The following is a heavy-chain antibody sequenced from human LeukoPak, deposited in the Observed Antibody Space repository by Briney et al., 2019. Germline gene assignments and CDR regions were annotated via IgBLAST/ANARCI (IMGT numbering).Heavy chain of an antibody. J-gene: IGHJ4*02. CDR2: INPNSGGT. CDR1: GYTLTELS. CDR3: ARTETGWFDY. D-gene: IGHD3-9*01. Sequence: GASVKVSCKVSGYTLTELSMHWVRQAPGQGLEWMGRINPNSGGTNYAQKFQGRVTMTRDTSISTAYMELSRLRSDDTAVYYCARTETGWFDYWGQGTLVTVSS. V-gene: IGHV1-2*06.